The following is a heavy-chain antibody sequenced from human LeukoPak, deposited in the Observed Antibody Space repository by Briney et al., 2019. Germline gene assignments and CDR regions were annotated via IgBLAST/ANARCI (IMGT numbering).Heavy chain of an antibody. J-gene: IGHJ5*02. Sequence: AETLSLTCTVSGGSISSSSHYWGWIRQPPGKGLEWIGSIYYSGSTYYNPSLKSRVTISVETSKNQFSLKLSSVTAADTAVYYCARPMVIAAAVPAVFDPWGQGTLVTVSS. CDR2: IYYSGST. CDR1: GGSISSSSHY. V-gene: IGHV4-39*01. D-gene: IGHD6-13*01. CDR3: ARPMVIAAAVPAVFDP.